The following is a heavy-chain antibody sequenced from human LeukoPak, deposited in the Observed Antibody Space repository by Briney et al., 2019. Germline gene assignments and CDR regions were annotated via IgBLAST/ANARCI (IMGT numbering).Heavy chain of an antibody. Sequence: ASVKVSCKASGGTFSSYAISWVRQAPGQGLEWMGRINPNSGGTNYAQKFQGRVTMTGDTSISTAYMELSRLRSDDTAVYYCARDGVYYYDSSGYPNWFDPWGQGTLVTVSS. CDR3: ARDGVYYYDSSGYPNWFDP. J-gene: IGHJ5*02. CDR1: GGTFSSYA. D-gene: IGHD3-22*01. V-gene: IGHV1-2*02. CDR2: INPNSGGT.